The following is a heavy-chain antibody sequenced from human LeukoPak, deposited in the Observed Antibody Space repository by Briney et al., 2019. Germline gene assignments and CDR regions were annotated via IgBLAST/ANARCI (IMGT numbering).Heavy chain of an antibody. CDR2: IKQDGSEK. Sequence: GGSLRLSCAASGFTCSSYWMSWVRQAPGKGLEWVANIKQDGSEKYYVDSVKGRFTISRDNAKNSLYLQMNSLTAADTAVYYCASLNDGSFIEGIDYWGQGTLVTVSS. V-gene: IGHV3-7*05. CDR1: GFTCSSYW. D-gene: IGHD1-26*01. CDR3: ASLNDGSFIEGIDY. J-gene: IGHJ4*02.